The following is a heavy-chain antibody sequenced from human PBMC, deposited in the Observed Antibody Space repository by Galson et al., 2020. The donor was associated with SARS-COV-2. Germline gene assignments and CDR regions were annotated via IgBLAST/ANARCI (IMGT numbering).Heavy chain of an antibody. V-gene: IGHV1-69*10. CDR1: GGTFSTYA. Sequence: SVKVSCKASGGTFSTYAFSWVRQAPGQGHAWMGALIPVLGTTYYAQRFQGRVTITADISTLTVYMELSSLRSDDTAVYFCARQGVVAGILASWGQGTLVTVSS. CDR2: LIPVLGTT. J-gene: IGHJ5*02. D-gene: IGHD2-15*01. CDR3: ARQGVVAGILAS.